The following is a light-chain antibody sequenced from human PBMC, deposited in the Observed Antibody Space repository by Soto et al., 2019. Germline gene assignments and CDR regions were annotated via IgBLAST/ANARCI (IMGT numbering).Light chain of an antibody. Sequence: EIVMTQSPATLSVSPGERATLSCRASHSVNSNLAWYRQKPGQAPRLLISDASTRATGVPARFSGSGSGTEFTLTISSLQSEDSGIYYCQQYNFWPPLTFGGGTKVEIK. CDR1: HSVNSN. V-gene: IGKV3-15*01. CDR2: DAS. J-gene: IGKJ4*01. CDR3: QQYNFWPPLT.